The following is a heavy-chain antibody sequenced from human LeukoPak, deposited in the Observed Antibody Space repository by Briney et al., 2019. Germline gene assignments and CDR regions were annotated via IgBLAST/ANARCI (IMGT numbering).Heavy chain of an antibody. V-gene: IGHV3-23*01. CDR3: AKEASDSGSFRNRTDY. CDR1: GFTFSSYA. D-gene: IGHD3-10*01. J-gene: IGHJ4*02. CDR2: IRGSGDYT. Sequence: GGSLRLSCAASGFTFSSYAMTWVRQAPGKGLEWVSSIRGSGDYTFYADSVKGRFTISRDNSKNTLYLQMNSLRAEDTAIYYCAKEASDSGSFRNRTDYWGQGTLVIVSS.